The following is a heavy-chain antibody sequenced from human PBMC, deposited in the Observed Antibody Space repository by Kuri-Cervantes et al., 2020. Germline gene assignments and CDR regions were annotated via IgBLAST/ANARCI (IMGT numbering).Heavy chain of an antibody. Sequence: GGSLRLSCAASGFTFASYAMSWVRQAPGKGLEWVSGISWNSGSIGYADSVKGRFTISRDNSKNTLYLQMNSLRAEDTAVYYCAKAPKGGGSLASYWGQGTLVTVSS. D-gene: IGHD3-16*01. J-gene: IGHJ4*02. CDR1: GFTFASYA. CDR2: ISWNSGSI. CDR3: AKAPKGGGSLASY. V-gene: IGHV3-23*01.